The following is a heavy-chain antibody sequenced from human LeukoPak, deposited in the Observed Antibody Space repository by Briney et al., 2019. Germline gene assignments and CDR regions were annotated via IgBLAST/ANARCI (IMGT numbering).Heavy chain of an antibody. CDR2: VRYDGSDK. V-gene: IGHV3-30*02. CDR1: GFTFSSYS. CDR3: AKGAGYGDLGYFYYMDV. D-gene: IGHD4-17*01. Sequence: PGGSLRLSCAASGFTFSSYSMNWVRQAPGKGLEWVAFVRYDGSDKYYVDSVKGRFTTSRDNSRNTLYLQMNSLRAEDTAVYYCAKGAGYGDLGYFYYMDVWGKGTTVTVSS. J-gene: IGHJ6*03.